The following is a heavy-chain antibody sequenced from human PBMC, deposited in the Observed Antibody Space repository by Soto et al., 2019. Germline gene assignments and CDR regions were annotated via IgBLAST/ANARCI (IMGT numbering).Heavy chain of an antibody. CDR2: INEDGSRG. CDR3: ARGLGGGYHYY. Sequence: EVQLVESGGGLVQPGGSLRLSCAVSGFTFSSSWMSWVRQAPGKGLEWVANINEDGSRGYYVDSVRGGFTMSRHNAEKSRWLQMYILGAEATALYYCARGLGGGYHYYWGQGGLVTVSS. D-gene: IGHD5-12*01. J-gene: IGHJ4*02. V-gene: IGHV3-7*01. CDR1: GFTFSSSW.